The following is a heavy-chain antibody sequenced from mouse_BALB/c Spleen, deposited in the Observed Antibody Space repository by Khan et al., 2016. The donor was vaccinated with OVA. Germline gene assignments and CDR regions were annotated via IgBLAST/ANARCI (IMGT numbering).Heavy chain of an antibody. Sequence: VQLQESGPELVKSGASVKMSCKASGYTFTDYVINWVKQRTGQGLEWIGEIYPGSGSTYYNEKFKGKATLTADKSSNTAYMQLSSLTSEDSAVYFCAKNYAAWVAYWGQGTLVTVSA. CDR2: IYPGSGST. V-gene: IGHV1-77*01. CDR1: GYTFTDYV. J-gene: IGHJ3*01. CDR3: AKNYAAWVAY.